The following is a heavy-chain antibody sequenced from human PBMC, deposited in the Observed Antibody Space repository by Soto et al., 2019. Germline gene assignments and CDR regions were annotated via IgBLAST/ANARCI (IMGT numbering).Heavy chain of an antibody. CDR2: ISGSGGST. Sequence: EVQLLESGGGLVQPGGSLRLSCAASGFTFSSYAMSWVRQAPGKGLEWVSAISGSGGSTYYADSVKGRFTISRDNSKNTRYRQMNSLRAEDTAVYYCAKTPEQNRLHQDYDYVWGSYRSTVGGFDYWGQGTLVTVSS. CDR3: AKTPEQNRLHQDYDYVWGSYRSTVGGFDY. J-gene: IGHJ4*02. CDR1: GFTFSSYA. V-gene: IGHV3-23*01. D-gene: IGHD3-16*02.